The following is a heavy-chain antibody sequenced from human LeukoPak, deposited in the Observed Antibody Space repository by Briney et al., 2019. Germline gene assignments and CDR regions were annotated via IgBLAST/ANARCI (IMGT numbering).Heavy chain of an antibody. CDR3: ASSSGWYYFDY. V-gene: IGHV3-21*01. Sequence: GGSLRLSCAASGFTFSSYAMSWVRQAPGNRLEWVSSISSSSSYIYYADSVKGRFTISRDNAKNSLHLQMNSLRAEDTAVYYCASSSGWYYFDYWGQGTLVTVSS. CDR1: GFTFSSYA. CDR2: ISSSSSYI. D-gene: IGHD6-19*01. J-gene: IGHJ4*02.